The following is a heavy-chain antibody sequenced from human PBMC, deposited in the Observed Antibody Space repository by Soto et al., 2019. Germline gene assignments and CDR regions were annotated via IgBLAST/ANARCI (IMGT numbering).Heavy chain of an antibody. Sequence: SETLSLICTVSGGSISSGDYYWSWIRQPPGKGLEWIGYIYYSGSTYYNPSLKSRVTISVDTSKNQFSLKLSSVTAADTAVYYCARAQVVPAVYFDCWGQGTLVTVSS. CDR3: ARAQVVPAVYFDC. J-gene: IGHJ4*02. CDR1: GGSISSGDYY. CDR2: IYYSGST. V-gene: IGHV4-30-4*01. D-gene: IGHD2-2*01.